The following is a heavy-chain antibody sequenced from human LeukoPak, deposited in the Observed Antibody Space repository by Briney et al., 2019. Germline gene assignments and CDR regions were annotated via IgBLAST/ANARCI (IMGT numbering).Heavy chain of an antibody. CDR1: GGSIRSSSYY. J-gene: IGHJ6*03. D-gene: IGHD6-19*01. CDR3: ARVSGQFYFYYYMDV. CDR2: IYYSGST. Sequence: SETLSLTCTVSGGSIRSSSYYWGWIRQPPGKGLEWIGNIYYSGSTYYNPSLKSRVTISVDTSKNQFSLRLSLVTATDTAVYYCARVSGQFYFYYYMDVWGKGTTVTISS. V-gene: IGHV4-39*01.